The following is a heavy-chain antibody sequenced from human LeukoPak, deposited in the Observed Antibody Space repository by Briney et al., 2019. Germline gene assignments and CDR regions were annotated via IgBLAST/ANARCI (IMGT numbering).Heavy chain of an antibody. V-gene: IGHV1-69*04. CDR2: IIPILGIA. J-gene: IGHJ4*02. CDR3: AIRLHDFETGRDRYFDY. D-gene: IGHD2-15*01. CDR1: GGTFSSYA. Sequence: GSSVKVSCKASGGTFSSYAMSWVRQAPGQGLEWMGRIIPILGIANYAQKFQGRVTITADKSTRTAYMEWSSLRSEDTAVYDRAIRLHDFETGRDRYFDYWGQGTLVTVSS.